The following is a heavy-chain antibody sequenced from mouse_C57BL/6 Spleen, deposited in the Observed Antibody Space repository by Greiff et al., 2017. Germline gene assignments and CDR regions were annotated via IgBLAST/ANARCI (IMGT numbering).Heavy chain of an antibody. CDR2: ISSGSSTI. J-gene: IGHJ4*01. D-gene: IGHD1-1*01. Sequence: DVMLVESGGGLVKPGGSLKLSCAASGFTFSDYGMHWVRQAPEKGLEWVAYISSGSSTIYYADTVKGRFTISRDNAKNTLFLQMTSLRSEDTAMYYWARMELLRYYYAMDYGGQGTSVTVSS. V-gene: IGHV5-17*01. CDR1: GFTFSDYG. CDR3: ARMELLRYYYAMDY.